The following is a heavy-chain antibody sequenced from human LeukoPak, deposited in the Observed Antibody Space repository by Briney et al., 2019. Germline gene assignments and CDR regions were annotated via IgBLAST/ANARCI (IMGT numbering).Heavy chain of an antibody. J-gene: IGHJ6*03. Sequence: PGEPLRLSCAASGFTFDEYGMSWVRQAPGKGLEWVSGINWSGGTTVYAESVKGRFTVSRDNAKNSLYLQVNSLRVDDTALYYCARERFGSDYYLDVWGKGTTVTVSS. D-gene: IGHD3-10*01. CDR3: ARERFGSDYYLDV. V-gene: IGHV3-20*04. CDR2: INWSGGTT. CDR1: GFTFDEYG.